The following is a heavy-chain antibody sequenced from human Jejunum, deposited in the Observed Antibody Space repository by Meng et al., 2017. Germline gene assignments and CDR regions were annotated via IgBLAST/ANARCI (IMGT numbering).Heavy chain of an antibody. Sequence: IALKGAGPALVTPTQALSLPCTFSGVSLSVSGVGVGWIRQPPGKALEWLALIYWDDDKRYSPSLKSRLSITKDTSKNQVVLTMTNVDPVDTATYYCAKDWSDTAFDYWGQGTLVTVSS. CDR3: AKDWSDTAFDY. J-gene: IGHJ4*02. CDR2: IYWDDDK. D-gene: IGHD3-9*01. V-gene: IGHV2-5*02. CDR1: GVSLSVSGVG.